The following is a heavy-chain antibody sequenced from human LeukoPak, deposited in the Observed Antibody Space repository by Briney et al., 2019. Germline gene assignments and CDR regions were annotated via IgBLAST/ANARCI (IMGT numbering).Heavy chain of an antibody. J-gene: IGHJ3*02. V-gene: IGHV4-38-2*01. Sequence: PSETLSLTCAVCGYSISSGYYWGWIRQPPGKGLEWIGSIYHSGSTYYNPSLKSRVTISVDTSKNQFSLKLSSVTAADTAVYYCARDSSSSYSDAFDIWGQGTMVTVSS. CDR1: GYSISSGYY. D-gene: IGHD6-13*01. CDR2: IYHSGST. CDR3: ARDSSSSYSDAFDI.